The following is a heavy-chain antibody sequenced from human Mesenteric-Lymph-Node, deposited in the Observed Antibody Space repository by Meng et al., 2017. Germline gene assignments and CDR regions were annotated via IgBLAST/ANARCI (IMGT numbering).Heavy chain of an antibody. CDR2: MNEDGNQK. CDR3: ARHGEQSYYFDY. CDR1: GFTFDYYW. J-gene: IGHJ4*02. D-gene: IGHD1/OR15-1a*01. Sequence: GESLKISCAASGFTFDYYWMAWVRQAPGKGLEWVANMNEDGNQKYYVDSVKGRFTISRDNAKNSLHLQMDSLRAEDTAVYYCARHGEQSYYFDYWGQGTLVTVSS. V-gene: IGHV3-7*01.